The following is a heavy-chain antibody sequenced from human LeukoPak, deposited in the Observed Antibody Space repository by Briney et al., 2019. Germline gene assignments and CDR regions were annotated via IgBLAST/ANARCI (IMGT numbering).Heavy chain of an antibody. V-gene: IGHV4-59*01. CDR3: ARRQISSGYVYYFDY. D-gene: IGHD3-22*01. Sequence: SETLSLTCTVSGGSISSYFWSWIRPPPGKGLEWIGYIYYSGSTNYNPSLKSRVTISVDTSTNQLSLKLSTVTAADTAVYYCARRQISSGYVYYFDYWGQGTLVTVSS. CDR1: GGSISSYF. CDR2: IYYSGST. J-gene: IGHJ4*02.